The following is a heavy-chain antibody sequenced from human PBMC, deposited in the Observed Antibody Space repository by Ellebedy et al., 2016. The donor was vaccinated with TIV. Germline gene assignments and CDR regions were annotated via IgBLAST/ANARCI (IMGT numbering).Heavy chain of an antibody. CDR3: ARGSSGSSFSSYDY. V-gene: IGHV3-23*01. CDR2: VTGGSDPT. CDR1: AFTFSSHA. Sequence: GESLKISCGASAFTFSSHAMSWVRQAPGKGLEWVSVVTGGSDPTFYANFAKGRFTISKDISKNTLYLQMSDLRAEDSAVYYCARGSSGSSFSSYDYWGQGTLVTVSS. D-gene: IGHD1-26*01. J-gene: IGHJ4*02.